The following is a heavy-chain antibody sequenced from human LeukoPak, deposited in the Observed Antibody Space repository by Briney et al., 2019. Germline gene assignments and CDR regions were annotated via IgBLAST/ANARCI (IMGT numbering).Heavy chain of an antibody. CDR1: GGSISSSSYY. V-gene: IGHV4-39*01. Sequence: SETLSLTCTVSGGSISSSSYYWGWIRQPPGKGLEWIGSIYYSGSTYYNPSLKSRVTISVDTSKNQFSLKLSSVTAADTAVYYCARHLPHRAGWFDPWGQGTLVTVSS. CDR2: IYYSGST. CDR3: ARHLPHRAGWFDP. D-gene: IGHD5-24*01. J-gene: IGHJ5*02.